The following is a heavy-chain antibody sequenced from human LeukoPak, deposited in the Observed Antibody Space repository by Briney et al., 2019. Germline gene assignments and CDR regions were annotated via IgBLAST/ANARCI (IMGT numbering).Heavy chain of an antibody. D-gene: IGHD1-26*01. J-gene: IGHJ6*02. CDR3: ARDPIRQWELLPYYYYGMDV. CDR1: GYTFTSYG. V-gene: IGHV1-18*01. CDR2: ISAYNGNT. Sequence: ASVKVSCKASGYTFTSYGISWVRQAPGQGLEWMGWISAYNGNTNYAQKLQGRVTMTTDTSTSTAYMELRSLRSDDTAVYYCARDPIRQWELLPYYYYGMDVWGQGTTVTVSS.